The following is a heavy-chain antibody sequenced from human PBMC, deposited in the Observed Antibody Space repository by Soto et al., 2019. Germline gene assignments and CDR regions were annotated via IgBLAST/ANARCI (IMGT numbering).Heavy chain of an antibody. Sequence: QVQLVQSGAEVKKPGASVKVSCKASGYTFTSYDINWVRQATGQGLEWMGWMNPNSGNTGYAQKFQGRVTMITNTSISTAYMELRSMRCEETAVYYWSRSSCVRVAVFYYYYYYMDVWGKGTTVTVSS. J-gene: IGHJ6*03. D-gene: IGHD2-15*01. V-gene: IGHV1-8*01. CDR1: GYTFTSYD. CDR2: MNPNSGNT. CDR3: SRSSCVRVAVFYYYYYYMDV.